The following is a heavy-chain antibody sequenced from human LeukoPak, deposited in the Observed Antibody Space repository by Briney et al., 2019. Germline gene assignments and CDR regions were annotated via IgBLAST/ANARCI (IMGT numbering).Heavy chain of an antibody. Sequence: TSETLSLTCAVYGGSFSGYYWSWIRQPPGKGLEWIGEINHSGSTNYNPSLKSRVTISVDTSKNQFSLKLSSVTAADTAVYYCARDLDLYVDLGNAFDIWGQGTMVTVSS. CDR3: ARDLDLYVDLGNAFDI. V-gene: IGHV4-34*01. J-gene: IGHJ3*02. D-gene: IGHD5-12*01. CDR1: GGSFSGYY. CDR2: INHSGST.